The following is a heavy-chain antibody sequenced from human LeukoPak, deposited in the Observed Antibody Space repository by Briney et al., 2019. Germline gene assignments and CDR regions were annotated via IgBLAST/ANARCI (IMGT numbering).Heavy chain of an antibody. CDR3: ARGINDEYFQS. D-gene: IGHD2/OR15-2a*01. V-gene: IGHV5-51*01. CDR1: PYYFINFW. J-gene: IGHJ1*01. CDR2: IYPADSDT. Sequence: GESLKISCKDSPYYFINFWIGWVPQMPGKGLEWMGIIYPADSDTRYNPSFQGHVTISADRSASTAYLQWHSLKASDTAIYYCARGINDEYFQSWGQGTLVTVSS.